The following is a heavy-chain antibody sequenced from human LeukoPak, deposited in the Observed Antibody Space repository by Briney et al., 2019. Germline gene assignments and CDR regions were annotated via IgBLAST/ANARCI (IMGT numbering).Heavy chain of an antibody. D-gene: IGHD2-8*01. Sequence: GGSLRLSCATSGFPFSDFSMSWVRQAPGKRLEWISTTNSGGTSTYYAESVKGRFTISRDNSKNTLYLQMSSLRVEDTAVYYCAKQSYARSLGEGGPGTLVSVSS. CDR1: GFPFSDFS. CDR3: AKQSYARSLGE. V-gene: IGHV3-23*01. CDR2: TNSGGTST. J-gene: IGHJ4*02.